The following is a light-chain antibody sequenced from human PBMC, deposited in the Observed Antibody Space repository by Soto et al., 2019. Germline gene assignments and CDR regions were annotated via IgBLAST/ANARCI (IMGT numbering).Light chain of an antibody. CDR3: FSYAGDSTWV. Sequence: QSVLAQPASVSGSPGQSITISCTGSSSDVGSYKFVSWFQQNPGKAPKLIIYAGTKRPSGVSDRFSGSKSGYTASLTISGLQAEDEADYYCFSYAGDSTWVFGGGTKLTVL. CDR1: SSDVGSYKF. V-gene: IGLV2-23*01. CDR2: AGT. J-gene: IGLJ3*02.